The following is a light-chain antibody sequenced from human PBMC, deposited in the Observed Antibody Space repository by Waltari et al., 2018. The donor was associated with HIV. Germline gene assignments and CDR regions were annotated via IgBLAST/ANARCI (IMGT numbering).Light chain of an antibody. CDR1: NSNIGNNY. CDR3: GTWDSSLSAGV. Sequence: QSVLTQPPSVSAAPGQKVTISSSGSNSNIGNNYVSWYQQLTGSAPKLRIYDNNTRPSGIPDRFSGAKSGTSATLGITGLQTGDEADYYCGTWDSSLSAGVFGVGTKVTVI. J-gene: IGLJ2*01. V-gene: IGLV1-51*01. CDR2: DNN.